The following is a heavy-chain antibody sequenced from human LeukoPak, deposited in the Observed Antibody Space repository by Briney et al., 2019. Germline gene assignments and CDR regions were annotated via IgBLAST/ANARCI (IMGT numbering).Heavy chain of an antibody. J-gene: IGHJ4*02. D-gene: IGHD3-16*01. V-gene: IGHV3-7*01. CDR2: IRQNGSER. CDR3: VRDWGGPDDY. CDR1: GFTFSNFW. Sequence: GGSLRLSCVASGFTFSNFWMSWVRQAPGKGLEWVANIRQNGSERYYVDSVKDRFTISRDNAKDSLYLQMNNLRAEDTAVYYCVRDWGGPDDYWGQGTLVTVSS.